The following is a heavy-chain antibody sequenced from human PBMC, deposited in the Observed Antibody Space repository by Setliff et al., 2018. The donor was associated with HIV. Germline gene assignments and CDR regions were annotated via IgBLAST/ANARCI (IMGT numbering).Heavy chain of an antibody. Sequence: SETLSLTCSVSGGSMSRVYWTWIRQPPGKGLEWIGYVSASGTTKYSPSLQSRVTISGDSSKNQFSLRLSSVTAADTAVYYCAKEGSWNDDSGAFNIWGQGTMVTVS. CDR3: AKEGSWNDDSGAFNI. V-gene: IGHV4-4*08. CDR1: GGSMSRVY. J-gene: IGHJ3*02. CDR2: VSASGTT. D-gene: IGHD1-1*01.